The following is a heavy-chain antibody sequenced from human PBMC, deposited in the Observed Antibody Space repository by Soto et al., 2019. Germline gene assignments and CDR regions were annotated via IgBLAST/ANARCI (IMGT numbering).Heavy chain of an antibody. D-gene: IGHD2-2*01. CDR3: ARGLVVPAGIRYYYYGMDV. CDR1: GGTFSNST. Sequence: SVNVSCKASGGTFSNSTMSSVRQAPGQGLAWMGVIIPIFETANYAQKFQGRVTITADKSTSTAYMELSSLRSQDTAVYYCARGLVVPAGIRYYYYGMDVWGQGTTVTVSS. V-gene: IGHV1-69*06. CDR2: IIPIFETA. J-gene: IGHJ6*02.